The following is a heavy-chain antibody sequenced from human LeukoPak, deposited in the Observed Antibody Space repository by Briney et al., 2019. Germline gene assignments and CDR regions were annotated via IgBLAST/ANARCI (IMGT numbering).Heavy chain of an antibody. CDR2: IYTSGST. Sequence: RSSETLSLTCTVSGNSISSGDNYWRWLRQPAGKGLEWIGRIYTSGSTNYNPSLKSLVTISGDTSKNQFSLRLSSVTAADTAVYYCARASYSYDINGWVPFDYWGQGTLVTVSS. CDR3: ARASYSYDINGWVPFDY. V-gene: IGHV4-61*02. CDR1: GNSISSGDNY. D-gene: IGHD3-22*01. J-gene: IGHJ4*02.